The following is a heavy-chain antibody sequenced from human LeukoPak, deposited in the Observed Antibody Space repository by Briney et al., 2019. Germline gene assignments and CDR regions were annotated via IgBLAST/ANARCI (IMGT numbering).Heavy chain of an antibody. Sequence: ASVKVSCKASGGTFSSYAISWVRQAPGQRLEWMGWINAGNGNTKYSQKFQGRVTITRDTSASAAYMELSSLRSEDTAVYYCARYGYSGYADAFDIWGQGTMVTVSS. CDR1: GGTFSSYA. J-gene: IGHJ3*02. CDR2: INAGNGNT. D-gene: IGHD5-12*01. V-gene: IGHV1-3*01. CDR3: ARYGYSGYADAFDI.